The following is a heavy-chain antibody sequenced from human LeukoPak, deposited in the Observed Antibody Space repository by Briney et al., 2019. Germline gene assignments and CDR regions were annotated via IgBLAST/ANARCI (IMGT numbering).Heavy chain of an antibody. CDR1: GGTFSSYA. D-gene: IGHD1-1*01. Sequence: ASVKVSCKASGGTFSSYAISWVRQAPGQGLEWMGGIIPIFGTANYAQKFQGRVTNTTDESTSTAYMELSSLRSEDTAVYYCARGPELERFDYWGQGTLVTVSS. V-gene: IGHV1-69*05. J-gene: IGHJ4*02. CDR3: ARGPELERFDY. CDR2: IIPIFGTA.